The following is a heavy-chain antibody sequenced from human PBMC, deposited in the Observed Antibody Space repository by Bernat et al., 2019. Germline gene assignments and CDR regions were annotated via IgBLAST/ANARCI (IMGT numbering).Heavy chain of an antibody. J-gene: IGHJ6*02. CDR2: ISYDGSNK. CDR3: AKCIDNPYSGGWYSFYYYYGMDV. Sequence: QVQLVESGGGVVQPGRSLRLSCAASGFTFSSYGMHWVRQAPGKGLEWVAVISYDGSNKYYADSVKGRFTISRDNSKNTLYLQMNSLRAEDTAVYYCAKCIDNPYSGGWYSFYYYYGMDVWGQGTTVTVSS. CDR1: GFTFSSYG. V-gene: IGHV3-30*18. D-gene: IGHD6-19*01.